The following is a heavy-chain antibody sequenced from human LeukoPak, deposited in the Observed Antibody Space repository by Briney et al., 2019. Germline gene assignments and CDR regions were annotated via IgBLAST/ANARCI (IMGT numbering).Heavy chain of an antibody. Sequence: NSSETLSLTCSVSGVIISDYFLSWVRQTPGKGLEWIGYIYHSGSTNYNPSLKSRITISHDMFKKEVSLNLSSVTAADTAVYYCARGLRRPPDYSFYGLDVWGQGTTVTVSS. J-gene: IGHJ6*02. D-gene: IGHD6-25*01. CDR3: ARGLRRPPDYSFYGLDV. CDR2: IYHSGST. V-gene: IGHV4-59*01. CDR1: GVIISDYF.